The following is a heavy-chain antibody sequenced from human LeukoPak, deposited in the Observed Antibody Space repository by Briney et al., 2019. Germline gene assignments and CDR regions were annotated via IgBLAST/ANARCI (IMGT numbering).Heavy chain of an antibody. D-gene: IGHD6-13*01. CDR3: AITRAAGTTFFDY. CDR1: GGSISSGGYY. CDR2: IYYSGST. J-gene: IGHJ4*02. Sequence: SQTLSLTCIVSGGSISSGGYYWSWIRQHPGKGLEWIGYIYYSGSTHHNPSLKSRVTISVDTSKNQFSLKLSSVTAADTAVYYCAITRAAGTTFFDYWGQGALDTVSS. V-gene: IGHV4-31*03.